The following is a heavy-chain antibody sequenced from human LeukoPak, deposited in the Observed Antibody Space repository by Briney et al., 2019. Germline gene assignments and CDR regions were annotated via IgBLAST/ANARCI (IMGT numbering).Heavy chain of an antibody. CDR3: ARECGGDCYDVYGMDV. Sequence: GASLKIFCKGSGYSFTSYWIGWVRQMPGKGLEWMGIIYPGHSDTRYSPSCQGQVTISADKSISTAYLQWSSLKASDTAMYYCARECGGDCYDVYGMDVWGQGTTVTVSS. CDR1: GYSFTSYW. J-gene: IGHJ6*02. D-gene: IGHD2-21*02. CDR2: IYPGHSDT. V-gene: IGHV5-51*01.